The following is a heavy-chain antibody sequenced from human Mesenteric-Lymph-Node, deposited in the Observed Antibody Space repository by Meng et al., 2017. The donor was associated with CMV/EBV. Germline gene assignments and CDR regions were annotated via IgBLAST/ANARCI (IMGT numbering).Heavy chain of an antibody. Sequence: GSLRLSCAVYGGSFSAYYWSWIRQPPEKGLEWIGEINHSGNTNYNPSLKSRVTISVDTSKNQFSLNLRSVTAADTAVYYCARDDAGLWSGSGPFDYWGQGTLVTVSS. CDR2: INHSGNT. V-gene: IGHV4-34*01. CDR1: GGSFSAYY. D-gene: IGHD3-3*01. CDR3: ARDDAGLWSGSGPFDY. J-gene: IGHJ4*02.